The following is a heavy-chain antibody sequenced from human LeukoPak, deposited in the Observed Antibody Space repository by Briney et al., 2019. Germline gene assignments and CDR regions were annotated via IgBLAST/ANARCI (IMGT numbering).Heavy chain of an antibody. CDR2: ISGSGDST. D-gene: IGHD1-26*01. V-gene: IGHV3-23*01. J-gene: IGHJ4*02. CDR1: GFTFSSYV. Sequence: PGASLRLSCAASGFTFSSYVMSWVRQAPGKGLGWVSGISGSGDSTYYADSVKGRFTISRDNSKNTLYLQMNSLRAEDTAVYYCAKDRIAGATARLFDYWGQGTLVTVSS. CDR3: AKDRIAGATARLFDY.